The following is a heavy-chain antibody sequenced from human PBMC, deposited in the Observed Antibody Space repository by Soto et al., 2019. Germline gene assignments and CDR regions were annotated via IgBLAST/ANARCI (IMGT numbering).Heavy chain of an antibody. CDR1: GFTFSNYG. CDR2: ISYDENNQ. D-gene: IGHD1-26*01. Sequence: QVQLVESGGGVVQPGKSLRLSCVASGFTFSNYGMQWVRQAPDKGLEWVAVISYDENNQYYVDSVKGRLTISRDNSKNTLYLEVDSLRPEDTAVYYCARSLGGSSYYVADYWGQGSLVTVSS. CDR3: ARSLGGSSYYVADY. V-gene: IGHV3-30*03. J-gene: IGHJ4*02.